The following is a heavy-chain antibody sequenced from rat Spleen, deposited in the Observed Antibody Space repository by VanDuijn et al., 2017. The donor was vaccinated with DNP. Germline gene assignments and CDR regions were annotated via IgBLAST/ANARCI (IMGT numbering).Heavy chain of an antibody. D-gene: IGHD4-3*01. CDR2: MWSDGDT. V-gene: IGHV2-32*01. CDR1: GFALTSYH. Sequence: QVQLKESGPGLVQPSQTLSLTCTVSGFALTSYHVHWVRQPPGKGLEWMGVMWSDGDTSYNSALKFRLSISRDTSESQVFLEMNSLQTEDTAIYFCTRTGSYKSGYYFDYWGQGVMVTASS. J-gene: IGHJ2*01. CDR3: TRTGSYKSGYYFDY.